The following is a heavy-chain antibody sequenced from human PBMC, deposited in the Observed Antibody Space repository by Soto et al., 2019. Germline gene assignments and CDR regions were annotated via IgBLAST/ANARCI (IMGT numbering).Heavy chain of an antibody. CDR1: GFTFSGSA. CDR3: TKHPKRYCGGDSSQRFYSYYYYRAA. D-gene: IGHD2-21*01. V-gene: IGHV3-73*01. Sequence: EVQLVESGGGLVQPGGSLKLSCAASGFTFSGSAMHWVRQASGKGLEWVGRIRSKANSYATAYAASVKGRFTISRDDSKNRGYRQENRQKTEETALYYCTKHPKRYCGGDSSQRFYSYYYYRAAWGKGTPVTVSS. J-gene: IGHJ6*03. CDR2: IRSKANSYAT.